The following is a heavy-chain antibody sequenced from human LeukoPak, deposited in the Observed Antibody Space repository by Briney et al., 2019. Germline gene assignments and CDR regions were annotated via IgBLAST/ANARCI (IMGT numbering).Heavy chain of an antibody. CDR3: AKEAARRYYYGLGSYGYFDY. CDR1: GFTFSSYA. Sequence: PGGSLRLSCAASGFTFSSYAVSWVRQAPGKGLEWVSAISGSGGSTYYADSVKGRFTISRDNSKNTLYLQMNSLRAEDTAVYYCAKEAARRYYYGLGSYGYFDYWGQGTLVTVSS. D-gene: IGHD3-10*01. CDR2: ISGSGGST. V-gene: IGHV3-23*01. J-gene: IGHJ4*02.